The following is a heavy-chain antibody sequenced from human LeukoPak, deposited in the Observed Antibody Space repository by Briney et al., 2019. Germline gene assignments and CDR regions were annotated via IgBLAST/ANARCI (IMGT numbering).Heavy chain of an antibody. J-gene: IGHJ4*02. Sequence: SETLSLTCTVSGGSISSYYWSWIRQPPGKGLEWIGYIENSGRTEYNPSLMSRITISVDTSKIQFSLMLSPVTAADTAVYYCARGRYGGYFDCWGQGTLVTVSS. V-gene: IGHV4-59*01. D-gene: IGHD4-23*01. CDR1: GGSISSYY. CDR3: ARGRYGGYFDC. CDR2: IENSGRT.